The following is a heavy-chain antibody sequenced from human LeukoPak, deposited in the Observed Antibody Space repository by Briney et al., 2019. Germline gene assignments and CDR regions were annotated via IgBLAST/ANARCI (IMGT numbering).Heavy chain of an antibody. Sequence: GGSLRLSCAASGFTFSSYWMDWARQAPGKGLEWVASINHNGNVNYDVDSVKGRFTISRDNAKNSLYLQMSNLRAEDTAVYFCARGGGLDVWGQGAAVTVSS. D-gene: IGHD3-16*01. CDR2: INHNGNVN. V-gene: IGHV3-7*03. CDR1: GFTFSSYW. CDR3: ARGGGLDV. J-gene: IGHJ6*02.